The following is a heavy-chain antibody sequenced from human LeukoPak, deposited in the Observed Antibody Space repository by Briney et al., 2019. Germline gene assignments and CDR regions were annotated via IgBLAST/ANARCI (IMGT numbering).Heavy chain of an antibody. CDR2: VYYDGNN. D-gene: IGHD5-24*01. CDR1: GGSMSTYY. Sequence: SETLSLTCTVSGGSMSTYYWSWIRQPPGKGLEWIGYVYYDGNNDYNPSLKSRVTTSIDTSKEQFSLKLTSVTAADTAVYYCARVKDDNNYDRAFDIWGQGTMVTVSS. J-gene: IGHJ3*02. V-gene: IGHV4-59*01. CDR3: ARVKDDNNYDRAFDI.